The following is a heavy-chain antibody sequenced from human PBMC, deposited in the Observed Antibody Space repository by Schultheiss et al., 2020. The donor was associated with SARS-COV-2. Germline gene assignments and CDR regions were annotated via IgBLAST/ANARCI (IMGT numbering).Heavy chain of an antibody. J-gene: IGHJ6*02. CDR1: GFTFENYA. V-gene: IGHV3-23*01. CDR2: ISISGGTT. Sequence: GGSLRLSCVGSGFTFENYAMSWVRQTPGKGLEWVSAISISGGTTYYADSVRGRFTISRDNSKNTLYLQMNSLRAEDTAVYYCARDKGVSVTGAFFYYDMDVWGQGTTVTVSS. D-gene: IGHD4-11*01. CDR3: ARDKGVSVTGAFFYYDMDV.